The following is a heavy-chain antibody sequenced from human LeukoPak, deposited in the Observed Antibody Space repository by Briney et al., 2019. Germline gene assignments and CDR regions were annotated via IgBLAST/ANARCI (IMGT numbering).Heavy chain of an antibody. CDR3: AEPEGGYYDIRPD. CDR1: GFVFSNYT. J-gene: IGHJ4*02. CDR2: ISGSGNGGSI. Sequence: PGGSLRLSCSASGFVFSNYTMYWVRQAPGKGPEYVSTISGSGNGGSIYYADSVKGRFTISRDDSKNTLYLQMNSLRAEDTAVYYCAEPEGGYYDIRPDWGQGTLVTVSS. D-gene: IGHD3-22*01. V-gene: IGHV3-64*04.